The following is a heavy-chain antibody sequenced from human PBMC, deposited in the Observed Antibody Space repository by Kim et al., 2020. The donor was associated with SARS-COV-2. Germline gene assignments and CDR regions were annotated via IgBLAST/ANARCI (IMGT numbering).Heavy chain of an antibody. J-gene: IGHJ5*02. CDR3: TYSSSWSFRSGNWFDP. Sequence: ASVKVSCKVSGYTLTELSMHWVRQAPGKGLEWMGGFDPEDGETIYAQKFQGRVTMTEDTSTDTAYMELSSLRSEDTAVYYCTYSSSWSFRSGNWFDPWGQGTLVTVSS. V-gene: IGHV1-24*01. CDR2: FDPEDGET. CDR1: GYTLTELS. D-gene: IGHD6-13*01.